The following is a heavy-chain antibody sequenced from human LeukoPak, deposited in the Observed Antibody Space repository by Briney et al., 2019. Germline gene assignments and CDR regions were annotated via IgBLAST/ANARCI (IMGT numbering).Heavy chain of an antibody. V-gene: IGHV3-23*01. J-gene: IGHJ6*02. CDR1: GFTFSSYA. CDR2: ISGSGGST. Sequence: GGSLILSCAASGFTFSSYAMSWVRQAPGKGLEWVSAISGSGGSTYYADSVKGRFTISRDNSKNTLYLQMNSLRAEDTAVYCCAKLVDRVPYYYYGMDVWGQGTTVTVSS. D-gene: IGHD2-15*01. CDR3: AKLVDRVPYYYYGMDV.